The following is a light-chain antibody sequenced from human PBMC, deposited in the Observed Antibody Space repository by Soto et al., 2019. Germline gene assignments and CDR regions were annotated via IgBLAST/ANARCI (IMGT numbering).Light chain of an antibody. J-gene: IGKJ5*01. Sequence: EIVLTQSPGTLSLSPGERATLSCMASQSVSNNYLAWYQQKPGQAPRLLIYGASNRATGIPDRFSGSGSGTDFTLTISRLEPEDFAVYYCQQRSNWPPRITFGQGTRLEI. V-gene: IGKV3D-20*02. CDR3: QQRSNWPPRIT. CDR1: QSVSNNY. CDR2: GAS.